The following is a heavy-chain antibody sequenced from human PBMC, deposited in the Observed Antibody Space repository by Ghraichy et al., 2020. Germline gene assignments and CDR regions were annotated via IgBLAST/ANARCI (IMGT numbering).Heavy chain of an antibody. J-gene: IGHJ5*02. D-gene: IGHD6-13*01. CDR3: ARDIAAAGNRRFDP. CDR2: IWYDGSNK. Sequence: LSLTCAASGFTFSSYGMHWVRQAPGKGLEWVAVIWYDGSNKYYADSVKGRFTISRDNSKNTLYLQMNSLRAEDTAVYYCARDIAAAGNRRFDPWGQGTLVTVSS. V-gene: IGHV3-33*01. CDR1: GFTFSSYG.